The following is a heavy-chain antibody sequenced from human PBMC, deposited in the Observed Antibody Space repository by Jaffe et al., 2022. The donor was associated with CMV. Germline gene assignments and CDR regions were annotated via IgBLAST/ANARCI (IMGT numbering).Heavy chain of an antibody. CDR3: AREKWATMVRGVKRPVGYGMDV. D-gene: IGHD3-10*01. V-gene: IGHV3-53*01. CDR2: IYSGGST. Sequence: EVQLVESGGGLIQPGGSLRLSCAASGFTVSSNYMSWVRQAPGKGLEWVSVIYSGGSTYYADSVKGRFTISRDNSKNTLYLQMNSLRAEDTAVYYCAREKWATMVRGVKRPVGYGMDVWGQGTTVTVSS. CDR1: GFTVSSNY. J-gene: IGHJ6*02.